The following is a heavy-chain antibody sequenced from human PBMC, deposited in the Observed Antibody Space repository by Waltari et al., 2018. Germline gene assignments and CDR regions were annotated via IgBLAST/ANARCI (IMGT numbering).Heavy chain of an antibody. CDR3: ARGGPHYDFWSGYSDNWFDP. D-gene: IGHD3-3*01. CDR2: INHSGST. V-gene: IGHV4-34*01. Sequence: QLQLQQWGPGLLKPSETLSLTCAVYGGSFSGYYWSWLGQPPGTGLEWIGEINHSGSTNYNPSLKSRVTISVDTSKNQFSLKLSSVTAADTAVYYCARGGPHYDFWSGYSDNWFDPWGQGTLVTVSS. CDR1: GGSFSGYY. J-gene: IGHJ5*02.